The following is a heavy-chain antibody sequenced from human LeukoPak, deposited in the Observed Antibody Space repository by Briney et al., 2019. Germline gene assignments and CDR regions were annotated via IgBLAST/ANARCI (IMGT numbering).Heavy chain of an antibody. Sequence: GASVKVSCKASGYTFTSYDINWVRQATGQGLEWMGWINPNSGGTNYAQKFQGRVTMTRDTSISTAYMELSRLRSDDTAVYYCAXXXXXSYNYYYYYYMDVWGKGTTVTISS. V-gene: IGHV1-2*02. CDR2: INPNSGGT. CDR3: AXXXXXSYNYYYYYYMDV. D-gene: IGHD1-26*01. J-gene: IGHJ6*03. CDR1: GYTFTSYD.